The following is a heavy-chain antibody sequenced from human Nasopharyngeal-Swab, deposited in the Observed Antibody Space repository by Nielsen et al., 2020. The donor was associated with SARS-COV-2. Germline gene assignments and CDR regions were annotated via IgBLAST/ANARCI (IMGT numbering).Heavy chain of an antibody. CDR2: ISSSSSTI. J-gene: IGHJ6*03. V-gene: IGHV3-48*01. D-gene: IGHD6-19*01. Sequence: WIRQPPGKGLEWVSYISSSSSTIYYADSVKGRFTISRDNAKNSLYLQMNSLGAEDTAVYYCARDTKGSSGWPYYYYYYMDVWGKGTTVTVSS. CDR3: ARDTKGSSGWPYYYYYYMDV.